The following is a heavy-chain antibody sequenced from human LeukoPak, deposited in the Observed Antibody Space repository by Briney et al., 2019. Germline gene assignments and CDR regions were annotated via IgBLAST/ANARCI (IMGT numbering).Heavy chain of an antibody. CDR3: ARAPAWDHYYYMDV. CDR2: IIPIFGTA. CDR1: GGTFSSYA. J-gene: IGHJ6*03. Sequence: SVKVSCKASGGTFSSYAISWVRQAPGQGLEWMGGIIPIFGTANYAQKFQGRVTITADESTSTAYMELSSLRSGDTAVYYCARAPAWDHYYYMDVWGKGITVTVSS. D-gene: IGHD1-26*01. V-gene: IGHV1-69*13.